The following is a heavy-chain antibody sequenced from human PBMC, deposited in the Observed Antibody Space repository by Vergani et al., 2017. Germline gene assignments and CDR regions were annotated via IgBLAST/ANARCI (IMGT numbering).Heavy chain of an antibody. V-gene: IGHV4-38-2*02. Sequence: QVQLQESGPGLVKPSETRSLICTVSDFSITSGDYWGWIRQPPGKGLEWIGSFYHSGRTYYNPSLRSRLTISVDTSKNQFSLTLRAVTAADTAVYHCGSLDGSLRENWGQGTLVTVSS. CDR3: GSLDGSLREN. CDR1: DFSITSGDY. CDR2: FYHSGRT. D-gene: IGHD1-26*01. J-gene: IGHJ4*02.